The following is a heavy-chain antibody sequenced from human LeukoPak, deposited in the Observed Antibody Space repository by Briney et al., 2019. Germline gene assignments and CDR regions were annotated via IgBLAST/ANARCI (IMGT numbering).Heavy chain of an antibody. CDR3: ARSPSGSYYNFDY. V-gene: IGHV1-69*02. J-gene: IGHJ4*02. CDR1: GGTFSSYT. D-gene: IGHD1-26*01. CDR2: IIPILGIA. Sequence: SVKVSCKASGGTFSSYTISWVRQAPGQGLEWMGRIIPILGIANYAQKFQGRVTIAADKSTSTAYMELSSLRSEDTAVYYCARSPSGSYYNFDYWGQGTLVTVSS.